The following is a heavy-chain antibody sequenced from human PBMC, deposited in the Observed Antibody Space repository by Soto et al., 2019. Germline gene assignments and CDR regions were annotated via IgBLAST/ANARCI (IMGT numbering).Heavy chain of an antibody. CDR2: IYYSGST. D-gene: IGHD7-27*01. CDR1: GGSISSGGYY. CDR3: ARAAADWGWFDY. Sequence: SETLYLTCTVSGGSISSGGYYWSWIRQHPGKGLEWIGYIYYSGSTYYNPSLKSRVTISVDTSKNQFSLKLSSVTAADTAVYYCARAAADWGWFDYWGQGTLVTVSS. J-gene: IGHJ4*02. V-gene: IGHV4-31*03.